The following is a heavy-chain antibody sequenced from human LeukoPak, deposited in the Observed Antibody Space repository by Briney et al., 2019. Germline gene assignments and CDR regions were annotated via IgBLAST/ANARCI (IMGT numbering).Heavy chain of an antibody. CDR2: IHYTGST. CDR3: ARAPPYYDFWSGYSYSLDV. CDR1: GGSISSYY. Sequence: SETLSLTCTVSGGSISSYYWSWIRQSPGKGLECIGYIHYTGSTNYNPSLKSRVTISVDTSKNQFSLKLSSVTAADTAVYYCARAPPYYDFWSGYSYSLDVWGKGTTVTVSS. J-gene: IGHJ6*04. D-gene: IGHD3-3*01. V-gene: IGHV4-59*01.